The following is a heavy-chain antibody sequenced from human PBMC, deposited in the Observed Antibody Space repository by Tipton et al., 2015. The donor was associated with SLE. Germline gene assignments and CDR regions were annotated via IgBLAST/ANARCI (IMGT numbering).Heavy chain of an antibody. V-gene: IGHV4-59*01. CDR3: ARAGGYDYYYSGMDV. D-gene: IGHD5-12*01. CDR1: GGSISSYY. CDR2: IYYSGST. Sequence: LRLSCTVSGGSISSYYWSWIRQPPGKGLEWIGYIYYSGSTNYNPSLKSRVTISVDTSKNQFSLKLSSVTAADTAVYYCARAGGYDYYYSGMDVWGQGTTVTVSS. J-gene: IGHJ6*02.